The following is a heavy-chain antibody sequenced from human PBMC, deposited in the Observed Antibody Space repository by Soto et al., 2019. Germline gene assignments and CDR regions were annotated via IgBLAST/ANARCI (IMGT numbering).Heavy chain of an antibody. J-gene: IGHJ3*02. CDR2: IKHDGSEK. D-gene: IGHD3-3*01. Sequence: EVDLVESGGGLVQPGGSLRLSCAASGITFSNYWMTWVRQAPGKGLEWVANIKHDGSEKYYVDSVKGRFTISRDNAKNSLYLQKNSLRAEDMAVYYCTRDQDDSSDAFDIWGQGTMVTVSS. CDR3: TRDQDDSSDAFDI. V-gene: IGHV3-7*01. CDR1: GITFSNYW.